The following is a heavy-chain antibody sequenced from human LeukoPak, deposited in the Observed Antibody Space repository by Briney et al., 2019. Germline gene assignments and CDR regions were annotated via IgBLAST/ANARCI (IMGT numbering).Heavy chain of an antibody. V-gene: IGHV3-30-3*01. D-gene: IGHD2-2*01. CDR2: ISHDGDNK. CDR1: GFTFSNYA. J-gene: IGHJ4*02. Sequence: GGSLRLSCAASGFTFSNYAMHWVRQAPGKGLEWMAVISHDGDNKYYADSVKGRFTISRDNSKNTVDLQMSSLRAEDTAVYYRASIGYCTSTTCYAYFDDWGQGTLVTVSS. CDR3: ASIGYCTSTTCYAYFDD.